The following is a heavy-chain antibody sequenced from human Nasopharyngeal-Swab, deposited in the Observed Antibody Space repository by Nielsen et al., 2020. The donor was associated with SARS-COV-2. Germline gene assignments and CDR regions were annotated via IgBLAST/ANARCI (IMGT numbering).Heavy chain of an antibody. CDR1: GFTFDDYA. D-gene: IGHD5-24*01. Sequence: SLRLSCAASGFTFDDYARHWVRQAPGKGLEWVSGISWNSGSIGYADSVKGRFTISRANAKNSLYLQMNSLRAEDTALYYCAKGDGYNYLNRWYYFDYWGQGTLVTVSS. V-gene: IGHV3-9*01. J-gene: IGHJ4*02. CDR3: AKGDGYNYLNRWYYFDY. CDR2: ISWNSGSI.